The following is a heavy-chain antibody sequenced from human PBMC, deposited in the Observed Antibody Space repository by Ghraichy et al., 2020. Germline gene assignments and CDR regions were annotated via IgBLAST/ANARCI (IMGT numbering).Heavy chain of an antibody. Sequence: SQTLSLTCTVSGGSISSSSYYWGWIRQPPGKGLEWIGSIYYSGSTYYNPSLKSRVTISVDTSKNQFSLKLSSVTAADTAVYYCASGIYGDYGNYYYYYGMDVWGQGTTVTVSS. CDR2: IYYSGST. D-gene: IGHD4-17*01. J-gene: IGHJ6*02. V-gene: IGHV4-39*01. CDR3: ASGIYGDYGNYYYYYGMDV. CDR1: GGSISSSSYY.